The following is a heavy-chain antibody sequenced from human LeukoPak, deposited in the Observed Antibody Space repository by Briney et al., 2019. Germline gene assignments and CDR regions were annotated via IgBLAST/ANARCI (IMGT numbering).Heavy chain of an antibody. Sequence: GGSLRLSCAASGFTFSSYDMHWVRQATGKGLEWVSAIGTAGDTYYPGSVKGRFTISRENAKNSLYLQMNSLRAGDTAVYYCAGAVRGSGWYDYWGQGTLVTVSS. CDR3: AGAVRGSGWYDY. V-gene: IGHV3-13*04. J-gene: IGHJ4*02. D-gene: IGHD6-19*01. CDR2: IGTAGDT. CDR1: GFTFSSYD.